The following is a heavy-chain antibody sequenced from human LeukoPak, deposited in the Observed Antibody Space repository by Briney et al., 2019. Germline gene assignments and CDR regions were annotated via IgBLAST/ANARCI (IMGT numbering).Heavy chain of an antibody. V-gene: IGHV4-59*01. CDR1: GGSLSSYY. D-gene: IGHD1-7*01. Sequence: PSETLSLTCTVSGGSLSSYYWSWIRQPPGKGLEWIGYIYYSGSTNYNPSLKRRVTISVDTPKNQFSLKLSSVTAADAAVYYCARGSWNYVWFDPWGQGTLVTVSS. J-gene: IGHJ5*02. CDR3: ARGSWNYVWFDP. CDR2: IYYSGST.